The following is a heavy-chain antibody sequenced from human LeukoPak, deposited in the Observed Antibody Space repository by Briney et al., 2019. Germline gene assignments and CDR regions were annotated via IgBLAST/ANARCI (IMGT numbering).Heavy chain of an antibody. J-gene: IGHJ4*02. CDR1: GFTFSSYS. Sequence: GGSLRLSCAASGFTFSSYSMNWVRQAPGKGLEWVSSISSSSSYIYYADSVKGRFTISRDNAKNSLYLQMNSLRAEDTAVYYCARLGYCSSTSCYTGFDYWGQGTLVTVSS. V-gene: IGHV3-21*01. CDR3: ARLGYCSSTSCYTGFDY. CDR2: ISSSSSYI. D-gene: IGHD2-2*02.